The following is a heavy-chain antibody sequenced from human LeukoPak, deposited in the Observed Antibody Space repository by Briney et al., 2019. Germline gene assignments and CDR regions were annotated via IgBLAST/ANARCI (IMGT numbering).Heavy chain of an antibody. D-gene: IGHD4-23*01. CDR2: ISDDGRHK. V-gene: IGHV3-30*04. CDR1: GYTISSYA. J-gene: IGHJ4*02. CDR3: ARAQSVVSPTGFCY. Sequence: SGGSLRLSCSASGYTISSYALHWARQAPGKGLEWVAVISDDGRHKYYAESVEGRFTISRDNSNNMLYLQRNSLRPDDTAVCYCARAQSVVSPTGFCYRGQGTLVTVSS.